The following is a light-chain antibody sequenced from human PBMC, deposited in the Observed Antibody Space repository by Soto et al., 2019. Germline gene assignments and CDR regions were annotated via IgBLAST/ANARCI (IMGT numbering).Light chain of an antibody. CDR3: SSYAGSNNFVV. CDR1: SSDVGGYNY. J-gene: IGLJ2*01. V-gene: IGLV2-8*01. CDR2: EVS. Sequence: QSALTQPPSASGSPGQSVTISCTGTSSDVGGYNYVSWYQQHPGKAPKLMIYEVSKWPSGVPDRFSGSKSGNTASLTVSGLQVEDEADYYCSSYAGSNNFVVFGGGTKVTVL.